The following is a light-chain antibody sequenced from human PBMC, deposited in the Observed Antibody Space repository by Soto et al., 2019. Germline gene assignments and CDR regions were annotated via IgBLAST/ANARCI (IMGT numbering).Light chain of an antibody. V-gene: IGLV2-14*01. CDR2: EVS. CDR1: SRDIGNYAY. Sequence: QSALTQPASVSGSPGQSITISCTGTSRDIGNYAYVSWFQQHPGKAPKLLISEVSNRPSGISYRFSGSKSGTTASLTISGLQAEDEADYYCSSYTRTSSYVFGGGTKLTVL. CDR3: SSYTRTSSYV. J-gene: IGLJ1*01.